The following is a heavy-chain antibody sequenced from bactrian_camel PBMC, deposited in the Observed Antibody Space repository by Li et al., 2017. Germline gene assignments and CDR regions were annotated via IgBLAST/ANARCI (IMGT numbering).Heavy chain of an antibody. CDR2: IDAAGST. V-gene: IGHV3S53*01. Sequence: HVQLVESGGGSVQAGGSLRLSCAISGDTYSEYCMGWFRQAPGKEREAVASIDAAGSTTYADSVKGRFTISKGTAKNTLYLQMNSLKPEDTATYYCAEDQDASYWVRAVCPETPTPDDFPYWGQGTQVTVS. J-gene: IGHJ4*01. CDR1: GDTYSEYC. D-gene: IGHD1*01. CDR3: AEDQDASYWVRAVCPETPTPDDFPY.